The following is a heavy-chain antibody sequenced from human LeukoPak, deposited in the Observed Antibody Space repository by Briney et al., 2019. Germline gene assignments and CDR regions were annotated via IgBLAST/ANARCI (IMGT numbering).Heavy chain of an antibody. CDR1: GFTFNRYA. J-gene: IGHJ3*02. CDR2: VSYLGNDK. V-gene: IGHV3-30-3*01. Sequence: PGGSLRLSCAASGFTFNRYAMHWVRQAPGKGLEWVAVVSYLGNDKFYADSVKGRFTISRDNSKNTLYLQVSSLRAEDTAVYYCAKDQWARGADDAFDIWGQGTMVTVSS. D-gene: IGHD1-26*01. CDR3: AKDQWARGADDAFDI.